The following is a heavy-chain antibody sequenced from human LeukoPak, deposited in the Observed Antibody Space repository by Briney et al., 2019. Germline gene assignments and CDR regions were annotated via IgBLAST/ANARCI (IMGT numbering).Heavy chain of an antibody. CDR3: AREIEVVAATRGLVWFDP. D-gene: IGHD2-15*01. Sequence: SETLSLTCTVSGGSISSYYWSWIRQPAGKGLEWIGRIYTSGSTNYNPSLKSRVTMSVDTSKNQFSLKLSSVTAADTVVYYCAREIEVVAATRGLVWFDPWGQGTLVTVSS. CDR2: IYTSGST. V-gene: IGHV4-4*07. J-gene: IGHJ5*02. CDR1: GGSISSYY.